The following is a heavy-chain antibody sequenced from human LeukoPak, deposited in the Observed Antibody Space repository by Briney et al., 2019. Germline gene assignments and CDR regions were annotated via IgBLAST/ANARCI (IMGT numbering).Heavy chain of an antibody. Sequence: GGSLRLSCVASGLTFTNYGMMWVRQAPGKGLVRVSYIDGDGRTTTYADSVKGRFTISRDNAKNTLYLQMSSLRAEDTAMYYCARNYNGMSCWGQGTLVIVSS. D-gene: IGHD1-26*01. CDR1: GLTFTNYG. J-gene: IGHJ4*02. V-gene: IGHV3-74*01. CDR2: IDGDGRTT. CDR3: ARNYNGMSC.